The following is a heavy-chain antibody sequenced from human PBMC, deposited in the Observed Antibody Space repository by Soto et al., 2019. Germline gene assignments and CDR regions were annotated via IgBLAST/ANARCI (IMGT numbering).Heavy chain of an antibody. CDR2: INAGNGNT. J-gene: IGHJ4*02. CDR1: GYTFTSYA. D-gene: IGHD6-19*01. Sequence: ASVKVSCKASGYTFTSYAMHWVRQAPGQRLEWMGWINAGNGNTKYSQKFQGRVTITRDTSASTAYMELSSLRSEDTAVYYCAIEPGIAVAGIFDYWGQGTLVTVSS. V-gene: IGHV1-3*01. CDR3: AIEPGIAVAGIFDY.